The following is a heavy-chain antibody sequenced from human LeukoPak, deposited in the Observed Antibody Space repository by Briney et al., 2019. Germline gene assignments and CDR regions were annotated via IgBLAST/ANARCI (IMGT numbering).Heavy chain of an antibody. CDR2: MNPNSANT. J-gene: IGHJ4*02. Sequence: ASVKVSCKASGYTFTSYDISWVRQATGQGLEWMGWMNPNSANTGYAQKFQGRVTITRDTSASTAYMELSSLRSEDTAVYYCATREQWLVPFDYWGQGTLVTVSS. D-gene: IGHD6-19*01. CDR3: ATREQWLVPFDY. CDR1: GYTFTSYD. V-gene: IGHV1-8*01.